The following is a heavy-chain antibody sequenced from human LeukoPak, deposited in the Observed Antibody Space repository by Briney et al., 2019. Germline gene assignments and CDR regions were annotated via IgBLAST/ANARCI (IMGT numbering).Heavy chain of an antibody. V-gene: IGHV3-7*02. D-gene: IGHD2-21*01. CDR3: ARHGDYCFDL. CDR2: IKQDGTSK. J-gene: IGHJ4*02. CDR1: GFTISRSW. Sequence: PGGSLRLSCAASGFTISRSWMGWVRQAPGKGLEWVDNIKQDGTSKYYVDSVMGRFTISRDNAENSVYLQMNSLSAGDTAVYYCARHGDYCFDLWGPGTRVTVSS.